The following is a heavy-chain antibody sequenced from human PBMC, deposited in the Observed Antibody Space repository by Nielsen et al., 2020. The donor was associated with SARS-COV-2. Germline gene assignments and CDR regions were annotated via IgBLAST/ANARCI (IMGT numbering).Heavy chain of an antibody. V-gene: IGHV3-74*03. CDR1: GFTFRNYG. CDR2: INSDGTRT. Sequence: GESLKISCAASGFTFRNYGMNWVRQAPGKGLAWVAQINSDGTRTTYADSVKGRFTISRDKAESTLYLQMNSLRADDTAVYYCVRVQDDGYYYDTGPFDYWGQGTLVTVSS. CDR3: VRVQDDGYYYDTGPFDY. J-gene: IGHJ4*02. D-gene: IGHD3-22*01.